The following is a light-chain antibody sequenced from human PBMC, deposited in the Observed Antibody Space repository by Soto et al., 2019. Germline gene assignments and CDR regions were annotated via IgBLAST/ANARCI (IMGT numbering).Light chain of an antibody. J-gene: IGKJ1*01. V-gene: IGKV3-15*01. CDR3: QQYGSSPQT. CDR2: GAS. CDR1: QSVSTN. Sequence: EIVMTQSPTTLSVSPGERATLSCRASQSVSTNLAWYQQKPGQVPSLLIYGASTRASGIPARFSGSGSGTEFTLTIGSLQSEDFAVYYCQQYGSSPQTFGQGTKVDIK.